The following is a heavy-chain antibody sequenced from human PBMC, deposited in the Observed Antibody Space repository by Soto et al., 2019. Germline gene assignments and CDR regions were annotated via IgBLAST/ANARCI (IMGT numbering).Heavy chain of an antibody. J-gene: IGHJ4*02. CDR3: ARAAYDFWSGYGPYYFDY. Sequence: QVQLQESGPGLVKPSETLSLTCTVSGGSVSSGSYYWSWIRQPPGKGLEWIGYIYYSGSTNYNPSHKSRVTISVDTSKNQFSLQLSSVTAADTAVYYCARAAYDFWSGYGPYYFDYWGQGTLVTVSS. CDR2: IYYSGST. CDR1: GGSVSSGSYY. V-gene: IGHV4-61*01. D-gene: IGHD3-3*01.